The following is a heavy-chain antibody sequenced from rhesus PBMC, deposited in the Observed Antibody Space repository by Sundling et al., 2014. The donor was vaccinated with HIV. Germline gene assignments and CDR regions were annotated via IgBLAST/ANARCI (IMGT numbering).Heavy chain of an antibody. CDR3: ASGGGELHDY. CDR2: ISGSGGDT. D-gene: IGHD1-44*02. CDR1: GGSISDRYY. Sequence: QVQLQESGPGLVKPSETLSLTCAVSGGSISDRYYWSWIRQPPGKGLEWLGYISGSGGDTYYNPSLKSRVTISTDTSKNQFSLRLSSVTAADTAVYYCASGGGELHDYWGQGVLVTVSS. V-gene: IGHV4-106*01. J-gene: IGHJ4*01.